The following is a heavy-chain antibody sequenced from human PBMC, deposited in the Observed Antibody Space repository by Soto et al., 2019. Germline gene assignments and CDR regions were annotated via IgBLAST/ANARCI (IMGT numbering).Heavy chain of an antibody. J-gene: IGHJ6*03. D-gene: IGHD3-16*01. CDR2: MNPNSGNT. CDR3: ARVLVYPWGDYYYTDV. CDR1: GYTFTSYD. Sequence: GASVKVSCKASGYTFTSYDINWVRQATGQGLEWMGWMNPNSGNTGYAQKFQGRVAMTRNTSISTAYMELSSLRSEDTAVYYCARVLVYPWGDYYYTDVWGKGTTVTVSS. V-gene: IGHV1-8*01.